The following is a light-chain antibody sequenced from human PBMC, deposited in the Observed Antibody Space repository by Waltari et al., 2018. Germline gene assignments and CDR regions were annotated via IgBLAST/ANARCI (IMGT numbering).Light chain of an antibody. Sequence: QSALTQPRSVSGSPGQSVTISRTGTSRDVGGYDYVSWYQHHPGKAPKLMICDVTTRPSGVPDRFSGSKSGNTASLTISGLQAEDEADYYCCSYAGSYTHVVFGGGTKLTVL. CDR3: CSYAGSYTHVV. J-gene: IGLJ2*01. CDR1: SRDVGGYDY. V-gene: IGLV2-11*01. CDR2: DVT.